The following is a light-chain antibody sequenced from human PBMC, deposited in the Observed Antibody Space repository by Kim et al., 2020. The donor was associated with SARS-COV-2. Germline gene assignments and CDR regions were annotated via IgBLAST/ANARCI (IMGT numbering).Light chain of an antibody. CDR2: QVS. V-gene: IGKV2-24*01. CDR3: MQAREFWT. CDR1: QSLVHSDRITN. Sequence: LPASISCRSGQSLVHSDRITNLSWLQQGPGQPPRLLIFQVSFRFSGVPDRFSGSGAGTDFTLKISRVESEDVGVYYCMQAREFWTFGQGTKVDIK. J-gene: IGKJ1*01.